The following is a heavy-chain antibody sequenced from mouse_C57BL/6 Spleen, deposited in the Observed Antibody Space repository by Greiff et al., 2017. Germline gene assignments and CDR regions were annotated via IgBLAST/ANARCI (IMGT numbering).Heavy chain of an antibody. J-gene: IGHJ2*01. CDR3: ARLTGTGYYFDY. Sequence: QVQLQQPGAELVMPGASVKLSCKASGYTFTSYWMHWVKQRPGQGLEWIGESDPSDSYTNYNQKFKGKSTLTVDKSSSTAYMQLSSLTSEDSAVYYCARLTGTGYYFDYWGQGTTLTVSS. CDR2: SDPSDSYT. D-gene: IGHD4-1*01. CDR1: GYTFTSYW. V-gene: IGHV1-69*01.